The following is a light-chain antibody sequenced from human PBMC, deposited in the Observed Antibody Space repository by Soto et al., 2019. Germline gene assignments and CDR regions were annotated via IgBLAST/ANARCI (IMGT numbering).Light chain of an antibody. CDR3: HQCDSSPWT. Sequence: VLTQSPGTRSLSPGEGASRAGRASQSVGTYLAWYQQKPGQAPRLLIYDASNRATGIAPRFRGSGSGTDFTLTISRLEPEDFAVFYCHQCDSSPWTFGQGTKVDIK. CDR1: QSVGTY. V-gene: IGKV3-20*01. J-gene: IGKJ1*01. CDR2: DAS.